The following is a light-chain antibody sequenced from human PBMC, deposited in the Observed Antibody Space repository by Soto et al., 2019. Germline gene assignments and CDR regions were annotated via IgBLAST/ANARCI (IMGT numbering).Light chain of an antibody. J-gene: IGLJ3*02. CDR3: QSYDNSLSWV. V-gene: IGLV1-40*01. CDR2: GNS. CDR1: GATYD. Sequence: QSVLTQPPSASGAPGQRVSISCIGATYDVHWYQQLPGAAPKLLIYGNSNRPSGVPDRFSASKSGTSASLAITGLQAEDEADYYCQSYDNSLSWVFGGGTKVTVL.